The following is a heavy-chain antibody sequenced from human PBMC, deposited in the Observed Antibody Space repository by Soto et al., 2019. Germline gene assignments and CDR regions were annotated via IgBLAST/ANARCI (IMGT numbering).Heavy chain of an antibody. J-gene: IGHJ5*02. D-gene: IGHD1-26*01. CDR2: ISSSGSYI. CDR3: ARDHPWDLDP. Sequence: GGSLRLSCAASGFTFGSYSMNWVRQAPGKGLEWVSSISSSGSYIYYADSVKGRFTISRDNTKNSLYLQMNSLRAEDTAVYYCARDHPWDLDPWGKGTLVTVSS. V-gene: IGHV3-21*01. CDR1: GFTFGSYS.